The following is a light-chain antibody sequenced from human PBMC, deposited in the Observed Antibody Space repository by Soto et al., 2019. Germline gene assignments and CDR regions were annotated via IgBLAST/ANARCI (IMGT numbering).Light chain of an antibody. V-gene: IGLV1-44*01. CDR2: DND. CDR3: AAWDGSLNNVL. Sequence: QSVLTQPPSASGTPGRRVTISCSGSGSSIGTNTVNWYRQLPGTAPKLLIYDNDQRPSGVPDRFSGSKSGTSASLAISGLQSEDEADYYCAAWDGSLNNVLFGGGTKLTVL. J-gene: IGLJ2*01. CDR1: GSSIGTNT.